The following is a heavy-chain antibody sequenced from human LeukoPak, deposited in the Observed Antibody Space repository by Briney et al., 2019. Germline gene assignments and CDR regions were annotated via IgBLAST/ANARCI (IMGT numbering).Heavy chain of an antibody. V-gene: IGHV3-21*01. Sequence: GGSLRLSGAASGFTFSSYSMNWVRQGPGKGLEWVSSISSSSSYIYYADSVKGRFTISRDNAKNSLYLQMNSLRAEDTAVYYCARDKGPIFGVVTSLHYYMDVWGKGTTVTVSS. CDR2: ISSSSSYI. CDR1: GFTFSSYS. J-gene: IGHJ6*03. CDR3: ARDKGPIFGVVTSLHYYMDV. D-gene: IGHD3-3*01.